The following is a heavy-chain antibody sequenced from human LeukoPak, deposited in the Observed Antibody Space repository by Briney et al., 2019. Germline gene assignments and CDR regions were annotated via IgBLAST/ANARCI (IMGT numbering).Heavy chain of an antibody. CDR1: GFTFSSYW. V-gene: IGHV3-7*01. CDR3: ASFLMVRGVLFDY. D-gene: IGHD3-10*01. J-gene: IGHJ4*02. CDR2: IKQDGSEK. Sequence: GGSLRLSCAASGFTFSSYWMSWVRQPPGKGLEWVANIKQDGSEKYYVDSVKGRFTISRDNAKNSLYLQMNSLRAEDTAVYYCASFLMVRGVLFDYWGQGTLVTVSS.